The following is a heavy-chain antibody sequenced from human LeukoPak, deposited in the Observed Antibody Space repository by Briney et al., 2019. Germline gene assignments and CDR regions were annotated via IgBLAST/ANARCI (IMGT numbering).Heavy chain of an antibody. D-gene: IGHD2-21*01. CDR1: GFTFSSYA. CDR3: AVTGLLGDIP. V-gene: IGHV3-30-3*01. Sequence: GGSLRLSCAASGFTFSSYAMHWVRQAPGKGLEWVAVISYDGSNKYYADSVKGRFTISRDNAKKSVYLQMNSLRAEDTAVYYCAVTGLLGDIPWGQGTLVTVSS. CDR2: ISYDGSNK. J-gene: IGHJ5*02.